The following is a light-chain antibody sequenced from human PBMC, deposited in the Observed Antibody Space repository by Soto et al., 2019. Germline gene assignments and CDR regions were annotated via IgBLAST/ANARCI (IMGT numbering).Light chain of an antibody. J-gene: IGKJ1*01. CDR2: DAS. Sequence: DIQMTQSPSTLSASVGDRVTITCRASQSIRSWLAWYQQKPGKAPQLLIYDASNLESGVPSRFSGSGSGTEFTLTISSQQPDDFATYYCQQYDSFSKTFGRGTKVEVK. CDR3: QQYDSFSKT. V-gene: IGKV1-5*01. CDR1: QSIRSW.